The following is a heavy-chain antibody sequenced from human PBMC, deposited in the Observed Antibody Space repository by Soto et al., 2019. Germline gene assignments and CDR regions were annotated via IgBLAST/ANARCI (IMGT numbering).Heavy chain of an antibody. D-gene: IGHD3-3*01. J-gene: IGHJ5*02. CDR2: INPNSGGT. CDR1: GYTFTGYY. CDR3: ARERAGASYDFTFDP. Sequence: GASVKVSCKASGYTFTGYYMHWVRQAPGQGLEWMGWINPNSGGTNYAQKFQGWVTMTRDTSISTAYMELSRLRSDDTAVYYCARERAGASYDFTFDPWGQGTLVTVSS. V-gene: IGHV1-2*04.